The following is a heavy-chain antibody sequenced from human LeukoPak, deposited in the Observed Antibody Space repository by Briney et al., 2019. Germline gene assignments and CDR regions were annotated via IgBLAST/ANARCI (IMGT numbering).Heavy chain of an antibody. J-gene: IGHJ4*02. V-gene: IGHV3-15*01. D-gene: IGHD3-3*01. CDR3: TTDPGPEPTNYDFWSGYYFNY. Sequence: GGSLRLSCAASGFTFSSYAMSWVRQAPGKGLEWVGRIKSKTDGGTTDYAAPVKGRFTISRDDSKNTLYLQMNSLKTEDTAVYYCTTDPGPEPTNYDFWSGYYFNYWGQGILVTVSS. CDR1: GFTFSSYA. CDR2: IKSKTDGGTT.